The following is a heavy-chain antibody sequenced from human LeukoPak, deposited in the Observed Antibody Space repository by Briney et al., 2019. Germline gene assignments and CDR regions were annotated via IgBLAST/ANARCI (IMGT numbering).Heavy chain of an antibody. CDR3: AKVRGSSSKDHDDAFDI. J-gene: IGHJ3*02. V-gene: IGHV3-23*01. CDR2: ISGSGGST. D-gene: IGHD6-13*01. CDR1: GFTFSSYA. Sequence: GSLRLSCAASGFTFSSYAMSWVRQAPGKGLEWVSAISGSGGSTYYADSVKGRFTISRDNSKNTLYLQMNSLRAEDTAVYYCAKVRGSSSKDHDDAFDIWGQGTMVTVSS.